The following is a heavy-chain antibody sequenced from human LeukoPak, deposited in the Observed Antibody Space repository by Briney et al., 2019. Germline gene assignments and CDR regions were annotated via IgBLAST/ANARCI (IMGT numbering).Heavy chain of an antibody. D-gene: IGHD1-26*01. Sequence: SETLSLTCAVYVGSFSGYYWSWVRQPPGKGLEWIGEINHSGSTNFNSSLKSRLTISVDTSRNQFSLKLSSVTAADTAVYYCARGAPSGSYYYWGQGTLVTVSS. CDR2: INHSGST. V-gene: IGHV4-34*01. J-gene: IGHJ4*02. CDR1: VGSFSGYY. CDR3: ARGAPSGSYYY.